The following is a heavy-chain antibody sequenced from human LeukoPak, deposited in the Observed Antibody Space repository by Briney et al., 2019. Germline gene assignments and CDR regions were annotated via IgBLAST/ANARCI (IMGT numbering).Heavy chain of an antibody. D-gene: IGHD3-16*01. J-gene: IGHJ4*02. Sequence: GGSLRLSCATSGFIFSTYAMHWVRQAPGRGLEWVAVIWYDGSNRYYADSVKGRFTISRDNSKNTLYLQMNSLRAEDTAVYYCAKDSRDYRLDYWGQGTLVTVSS. CDR2: IWYDGSNR. CDR1: GFIFSTYA. V-gene: IGHV3-30*02. CDR3: AKDSRDYRLDY.